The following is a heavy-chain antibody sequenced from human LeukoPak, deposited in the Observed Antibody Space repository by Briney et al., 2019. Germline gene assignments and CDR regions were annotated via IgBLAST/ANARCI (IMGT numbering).Heavy chain of an antibody. CDR3: ATTNPVVPAATGYDAFDI. CDR1: GYTFTSYY. D-gene: IGHD2-2*01. J-gene: IGHJ3*02. Sequence: GASVKVSCKASGYTFTSYYMHWVRQAPGQGLEWMGIINPSGGSTSYAQKFQGRVTMTRDMSTSTVYMELSSLRSGDTAVYYCATTNPVVPAATGYDAFDIWGQGTMATVSS. V-gene: IGHV1-46*01. CDR2: INPSGGST.